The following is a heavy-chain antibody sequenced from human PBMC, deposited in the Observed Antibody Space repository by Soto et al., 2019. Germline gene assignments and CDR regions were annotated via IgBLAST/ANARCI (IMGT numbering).Heavy chain of an antibody. CDR2: IYYSGST. V-gene: IGHV4-59*01. Sequence: KPSETLSLTCTVSGGSISSYYWSWIRQPPGKGLEWIGYIYYSGSTNYNPSLKSRVTISVDTSKNQFSLKLSSVTAADTAVYYCAREGASRKQLVRGLVYWGQGTLVTVSS. D-gene: IGHD6-6*01. J-gene: IGHJ4*02. CDR1: GGSISSYY. CDR3: AREGASRKQLVRGLVY.